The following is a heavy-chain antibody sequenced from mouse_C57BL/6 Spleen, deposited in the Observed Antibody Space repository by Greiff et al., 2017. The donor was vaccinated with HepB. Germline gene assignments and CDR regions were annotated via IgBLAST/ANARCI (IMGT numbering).Heavy chain of an antibody. CDR3: AREYFDY. CDR1: GYSITSGYY. V-gene: IGHV3-6*01. Sequence: DVQLQESGPGLVKPSQSLSLTCTVTGYSITSGYYWNWIRQFRGNKLVWLGYISYDGSNNYNPSLNNRFSITRDTSTNQFFLKLNSVTTEDTATYDCAREYFDYLGQGTTLTVSS. CDR2: ISYDGSN. J-gene: IGHJ2*01.